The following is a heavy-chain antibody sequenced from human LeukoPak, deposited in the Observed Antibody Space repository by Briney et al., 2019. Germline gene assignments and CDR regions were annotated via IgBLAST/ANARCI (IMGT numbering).Heavy chain of an antibody. J-gene: IGHJ4*02. CDR2: ISSSGSTI. Sequence: GGSLRLSCGASGFTFSSYEMNWVRQAPGKGLEWVSYISSSGSTIYYADSVKGRFTISRDNAKNSLYLQMNSLRAEDTAVYYCARVRLGDYGDYDTGYFDYWAQGTLVTVSS. D-gene: IGHD4-17*01. V-gene: IGHV3-48*03. CDR1: GFTFSSYE. CDR3: ARVRLGDYGDYDTGYFDY.